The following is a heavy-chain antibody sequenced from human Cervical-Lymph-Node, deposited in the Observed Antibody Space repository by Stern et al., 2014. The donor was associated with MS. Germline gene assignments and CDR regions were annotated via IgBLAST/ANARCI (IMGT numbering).Heavy chain of an antibody. CDR3: ARAWGASDFYGMDV. CDR2: IIPILSTV. V-gene: IGHV1-69*01. CDR1: GGTISSNG. Sequence: VQLVQSGAEVKQPGSSVKVSCKASGGTISSNGISWVRQAPGQGLEWMGGIIPILSTVHYAQKFQGRVTITADASTSTAYMELTSLRSEDTAVYYCARAWGASDFYGMDVWGQGTTVTVSS. J-gene: IGHJ6*02. D-gene: IGHD1-26*01.